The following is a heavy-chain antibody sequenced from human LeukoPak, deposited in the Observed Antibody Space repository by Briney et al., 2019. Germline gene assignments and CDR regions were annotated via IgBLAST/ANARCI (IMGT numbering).Heavy chain of an antibody. J-gene: IGHJ4*02. CDR2: INSDGSST. CDR1: GFTFSSYW. Sequence: GGSLRLSCAASGFTFSSYWMHWVRQAPGKGLVWVSRINSDGSSTSYADSVKGRFTISRDNAKNTLYLQMNSLRAEDTAVYYCARGYCSGGSCYYFDYWGQGTLVTVSS. D-gene: IGHD2-15*01. CDR3: ARGYCSGGSCYYFDY. V-gene: IGHV3-74*01.